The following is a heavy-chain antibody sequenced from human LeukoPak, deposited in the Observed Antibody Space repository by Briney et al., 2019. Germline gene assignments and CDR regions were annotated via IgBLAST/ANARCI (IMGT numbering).Heavy chain of an antibody. V-gene: IGHV4-30-4*08. J-gene: IGHJ4*02. D-gene: IGHD3-3*01. Sequence: SETLSLTCTVSGGSISSGDYYWSWIRQPPGKSLEWIGNIYYSGSTYYNPSLKSRVTISVDTSKNQFSLKLSSVTAADTAVYYCARTSGYDFWSGYYRSDYWGQGTLVTVSS. CDR3: ARTSGYDFWSGYYRSDY. CDR1: GGSISSGDYY. CDR2: IYYSGST.